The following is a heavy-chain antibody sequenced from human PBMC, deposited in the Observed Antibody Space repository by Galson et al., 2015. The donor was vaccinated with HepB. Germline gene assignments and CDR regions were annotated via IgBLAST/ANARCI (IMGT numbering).Heavy chain of an antibody. CDR1: GFTFSSYG. V-gene: IGHV3-33*06. Sequence: SLRLSCAASGFTFSSYGMHWVRQAPGKGLEWVAVIWYDGSNKYYADSVKGRFTISRDNSKNTLYLQMNSLRAEDTAVYYCAKGSGRDSSGYYSWGQGTLVTVSS. D-gene: IGHD3-22*01. CDR3: AKGSGRDSSGYYS. J-gene: IGHJ4*02. CDR2: IWYDGSNK.